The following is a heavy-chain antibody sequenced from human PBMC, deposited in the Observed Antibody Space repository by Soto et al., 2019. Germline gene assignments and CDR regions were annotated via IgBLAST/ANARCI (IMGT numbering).Heavy chain of an antibody. CDR3: ASPKIAFYNWFDP. CDR2: IYYSGST. Sequence: PSETLSLTCTVSNGSISPNYWSWIRQPPGKGLEWIGYIYYSGSTNYNPSLKSRVTISVDTSKNQFSLKMSSVTAADTAVYYCASPKIAFYNWFDPWGQGTLVTVSS. J-gene: IGHJ5*02. D-gene: IGHD3-3*02. CDR1: NGSISPNY. V-gene: IGHV4-59*01.